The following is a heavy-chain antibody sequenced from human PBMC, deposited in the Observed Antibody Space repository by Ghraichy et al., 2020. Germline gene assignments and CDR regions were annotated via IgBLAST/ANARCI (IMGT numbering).Heavy chain of an antibody. CDR1: GFTLNNYA. Sequence: GESLNISCAASGFTLNNYAIHWVRQAPGKGLEWVAVVSYDGTKKYYADSVEGRFTISRDSSKNTVYLHINSLTTEDTSVYYCARDHGHHYYYYDMDVWGQGTTVIVSS. D-gene: IGHD4-17*01. V-gene: IGHV3-30*04. J-gene: IGHJ6*02. CDR2: VSYDGTKK. CDR3: ARDHGHHYYYYDMDV.